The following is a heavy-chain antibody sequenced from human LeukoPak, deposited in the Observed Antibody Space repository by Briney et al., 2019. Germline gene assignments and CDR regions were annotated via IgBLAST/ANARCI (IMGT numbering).Heavy chain of an antibody. Sequence: GESRRLACAAAGFTFSNNGMEWVGQAQGEGREWVSFVRYVETTKFYAVSVKGRFTISRDNSKTTLYLQMNSLRAEHTAVYYCAKDVPTAYFYSWGPGTLVTLSP. CDR2: VRYVETTK. CDR1: GFTFSNNG. V-gene: IGHV3-30*02. J-gene: IGHJ4*02. CDR3: AKDVPTAYFYS. D-gene: IGHD2-2*01.